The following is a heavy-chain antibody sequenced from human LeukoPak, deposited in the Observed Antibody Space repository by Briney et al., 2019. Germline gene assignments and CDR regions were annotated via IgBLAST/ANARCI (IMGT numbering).Heavy chain of an antibody. CDR2: INHSGST. CDR3: ARHEADSSGYVDY. Sequence: PSETLSLTCAVYGGSFSGYYWSWIRQPPGKGLEWIGEINHSGSTNYNPSLKSRVTISVDTSKNQFSLKLSSVTAADTAVYYCARHEADSSGYVDYWGQGTLVTVSS. CDR1: GGSFSGYY. V-gene: IGHV4-34*01. D-gene: IGHD3-22*01. J-gene: IGHJ4*02.